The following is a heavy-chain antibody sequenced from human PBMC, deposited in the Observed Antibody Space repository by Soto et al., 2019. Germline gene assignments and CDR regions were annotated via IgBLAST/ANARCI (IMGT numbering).Heavy chain of an antibody. J-gene: IGHJ4*02. CDR2: IYYSGST. CDR1: GGSISSGGYY. V-gene: IGHV4-31*03. CDR3: ARGAAAARGYFDY. Sequence: SETLSLTCTVSGGSISSGGYYWSWIRQHPGKGLEWIGYIYYSGSTYYNPSLKSRVTISVDTSKNQFSLKLSSVTAADTAVYYCARGAAAARGYFDYWGQGTLVTVSS. D-gene: IGHD6-13*01.